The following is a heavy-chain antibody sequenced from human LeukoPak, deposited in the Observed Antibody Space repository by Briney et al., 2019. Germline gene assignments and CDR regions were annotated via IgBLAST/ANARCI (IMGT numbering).Heavy chain of an antibody. Sequence: PGGSLRLSCAASGFTFSSYAMNWVRQAPGKGLEWVSAISGSGGSTYYADSVKGRFTISRDNSKNTLYLQMNSLRAEDTALYYCAKGPIARFDYWGQGTLVTVSS. J-gene: IGHJ4*02. CDR1: GFTFSSYA. V-gene: IGHV3-23*01. CDR2: ISGSGGST. D-gene: IGHD6-13*01. CDR3: AKGPIARFDY.